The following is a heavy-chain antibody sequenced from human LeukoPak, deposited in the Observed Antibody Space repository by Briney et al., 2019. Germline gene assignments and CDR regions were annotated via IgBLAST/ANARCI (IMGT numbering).Heavy chain of an antibody. Sequence: ASVKVSCKASGYTFTSYAMHWVRQAPGQGLEWMGWINAGNGNTKYSQKFQGRVTITRDTSASTAYMELSSLRSEDTAVYYCARGSTITLFGVVTDDAFDIWSQGTMVTVSS. V-gene: IGHV1-3*01. CDR1: GYTFTSYA. CDR2: INAGNGNT. D-gene: IGHD3-3*01. CDR3: ARGSTITLFGVVTDDAFDI. J-gene: IGHJ3*02.